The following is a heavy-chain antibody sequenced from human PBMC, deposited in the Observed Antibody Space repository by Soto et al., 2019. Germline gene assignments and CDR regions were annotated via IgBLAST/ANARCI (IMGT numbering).Heavy chain of an antibody. V-gene: IGHV4-59*01. CDR3: AGRYSSSWNGGFDP. D-gene: IGHD6-13*01. CDR1: GGSISSYY. J-gene: IGHJ5*02. Sequence: SETLSLTCTVSGGSISSYYWSWIRQPPGKGLEWIGYIYYSGSTNYNPSLKSRVTISVDTSKNQFSLKLSSVTAADTAVYYCAGRYSSSWNGGFDPWGQGTLVTVSS. CDR2: IYYSGST.